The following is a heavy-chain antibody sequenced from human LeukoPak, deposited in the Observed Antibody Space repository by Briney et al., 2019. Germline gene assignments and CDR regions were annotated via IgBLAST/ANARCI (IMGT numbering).Heavy chain of an antibody. J-gene: IGHJ4*02. V-gene: IGHV3-33*01. CDR2: IWYDGSNK. D-gene: IGHD3-22*01. Sequence: GGSLRLSCAASGFTFSSYGMHWVRQAPGKGLEWVAVIWYDGSNKYYADSVKGRFTISRDNSKNTLYLQMNSLRAEDTAVYYCARGDDTYGYYYDSSGHYPYWGQGTLVTVSS. CDR1: GFTFSSYG. CDR3: ARGDDTYGYYYDSSGHYPY.